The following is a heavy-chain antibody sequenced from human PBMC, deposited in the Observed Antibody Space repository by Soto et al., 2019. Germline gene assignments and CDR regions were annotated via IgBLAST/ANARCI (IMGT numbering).Heavy chain of an antibody. CDR1: GGSISSYY. V-gene: IGHV4-59*01. J-gene: IGHJ5*02. CDR3: ARAHGSGSYVLGPWFDP. Sequence: SETLSLTCTVSGGSISSYYWTWIRQPPGKGLEWIGYSYYSGSTNYNPSLKSRVTISVDTSKNQFSLKLSSVTAADTAVYYCARAHGSGSYVLGPWFDPWGQGTLVTVSS. CDR2: SYYSGST. D-gene: IGHD3-10*01.